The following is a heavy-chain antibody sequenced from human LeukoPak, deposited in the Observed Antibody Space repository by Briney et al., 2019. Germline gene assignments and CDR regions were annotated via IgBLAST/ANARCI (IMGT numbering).Heavy chain of an antibody. D-gene: IGHD5-18*01. V-gene: IGHV1-2*04. Sequence: ASVKVSCKASGYTFTGYYMHWVRQAPGQGLEWMGWINPNSGGTNYAQKFQGWVTMTRDTSISTAYMELSRLRSDDTAVYYCARGGGIQLWSPQGDWFDPWGQGTLVTVSS. J-gene: IGHJ5*02. CDR1: GYTFTGYY. CDR3: ARGGGIQLWSPQGDWFDP. CDR2: INPNSGGT.